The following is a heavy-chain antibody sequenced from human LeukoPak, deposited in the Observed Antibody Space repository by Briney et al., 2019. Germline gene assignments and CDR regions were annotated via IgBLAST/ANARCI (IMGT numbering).Heavy chain of an antibody. D-gene: IGHD3-22*01. Sequence: PSETLSLTCAVYGGSFSGYYWSWIRQPPGKGLEWIGEINHSGSTNYNPSLKSRVTISVDTSKNQFSLKLSSVTAADTAVYYCARGPTNYYDSSGYYDWDQGTLVTVSS. CDR2: INHSGST. V-gene: IGHV4-34*01. CDR3: ARGPTNYYDSSGYYD. CDR1: GGSFSGYY. J-gene: IGHJ4*02.